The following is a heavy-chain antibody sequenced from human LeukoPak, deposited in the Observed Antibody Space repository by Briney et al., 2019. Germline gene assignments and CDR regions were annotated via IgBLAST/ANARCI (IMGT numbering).Heavy chain of an antibody. CDR2: IGTAGDT. V-gene: IGHV3-13*01. CDR3: ARAVAGDYHFDY. Sequence: GGSLRLSCAASGFTFSSYDMHWVRQTTEKSLEWVSGIGTAGDTYYPGSVKGRFSISRENAKNSLYLQMNSLRAEDTAVYYCARAVAGDYHFDYWGQGTLVTVSS. CDR1: GFTFSSYD. D-gene: IGHD6-19*01. J-gene: IGHJ4*02.